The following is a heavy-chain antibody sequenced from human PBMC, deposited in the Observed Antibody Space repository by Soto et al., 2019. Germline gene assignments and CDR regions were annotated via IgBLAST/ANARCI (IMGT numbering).Heavy chain of an antibody. D-gene: IGHD3-3*01. J-gene: IGHJ6*01. Sequence: ASVKVSCKASGYTFTRYGISWVQQAPGQGGDWMGWISAYYGNTNYAQKLQGRLTMTTYTSTSTAYMELRSLRSDDTAVYYCARAGSYDLWSGSRPWYYGMDVWGQGNTVT. CDR3: ARAGSYDLWSGSRPWYYGMDV. CDR1: GYTFTRYG. CDR2: ISAYYGNT. V-gene: IGHV1-18*04.